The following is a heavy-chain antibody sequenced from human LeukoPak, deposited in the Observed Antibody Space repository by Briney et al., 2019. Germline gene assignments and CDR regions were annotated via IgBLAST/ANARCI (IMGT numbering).Heavy chain of an antibody. D-gene: IGHD2-15*01. CDR1: GFTFSEYW. CDR3: ARDSRPRGGSCFDS. V-gene: IGHV3-7*01. Sequence: GGSLRLACAASGFTFSEYWMSWVRRAPGKGLEWVANIKEDGSETYYVDSVKGRFTISRDDATNSVYLQMNSLRAEDTALYYCARDSRPRGGSCFDSWGQGTLVTVSS. J-gene: IGHJ4*02. CDR2: IKEDGSET.